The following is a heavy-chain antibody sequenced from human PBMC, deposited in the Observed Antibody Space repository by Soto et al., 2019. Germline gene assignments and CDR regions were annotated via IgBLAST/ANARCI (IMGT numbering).Heavy chain of an antibody. Sequence: QVQLQQWGAGLLKPSETLSLTCAVYGGSFSGYYWSWIRQPPGKGLEWIGEINHSGSTNYNPSLKSRVTISVVTSKNQFSLKLSSVTAADTAVYYCARMWEPDAFDIWGQGTMVTVSS. J-gene: IGHJ3*02. CDR3: ARMWEPDAFDI. D-gene: IGHD1-26*01. CDR1: GGSFSGYY. V-gene: IGHV4-34*01. CDR2: INHSGST.